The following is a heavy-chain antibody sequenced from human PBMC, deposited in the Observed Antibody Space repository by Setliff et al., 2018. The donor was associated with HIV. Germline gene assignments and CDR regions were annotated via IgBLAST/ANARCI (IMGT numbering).Heavy chain of an antibody. D-gene: IGHD4-17*01. CDR1: GGSISSYY. CDR3: ARDLATVTVPPGPDDY. V-gene: IGHV4-59*01. CDR2: IYYTGST. J-gene: IGHJ4*02. Sequence: PSETLSLTCTVSGGSISSYYWSWIRQPPGKRLEWIGYIYYTGSTNYNPSLKSRVTISLDTSKNQFSVKLSSVTAADTAVYYCARDLATVTVPPGPDDYWGQGTLVTVSS.